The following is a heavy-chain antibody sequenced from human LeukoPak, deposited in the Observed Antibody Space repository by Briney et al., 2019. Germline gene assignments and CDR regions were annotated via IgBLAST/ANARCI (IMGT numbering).Heavy chain of an antibody. CDR2: IRYDGTNK. V-gene: IGHV3-30*02. J-gene: IGHJ4*02. Sequence: GGSLRLSCAASRFTFSTYGMHWVRQAPGKGLEWVASIRYDGTNKYYADSVKGRFTISRDNSKNTLYLQMNSLRAEDTAVYYCAKVDGYNVGYWGQGTLVTVSS. CDR1: RFTFSTYG. D-gene: IGHD5-24*01. CDR3: AKVDGYNVGY.